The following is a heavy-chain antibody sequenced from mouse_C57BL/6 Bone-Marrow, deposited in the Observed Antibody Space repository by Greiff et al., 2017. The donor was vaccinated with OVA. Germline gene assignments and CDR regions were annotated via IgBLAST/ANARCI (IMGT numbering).Heavy chain of an antibody. CDR1: GYTFTDYY. Sequence: EVQLQQSGPELVKPGASVKISCKASGYTFTDYYMHWVKQSPGKSLEWIGDINPNNGGTSYNQKFKGKATLTVDKSSSTAYMELRSLTSEDSAVYYCASGDDGYYAGFAYWGQGTLVTVSA. D-gene: IGHD2-3*01. J-gene: IGHJ3*01. CDR3: ASGDDGYYAGFAY. CDR2: INPNNGGT. V-gene: IGHV1-26*01.